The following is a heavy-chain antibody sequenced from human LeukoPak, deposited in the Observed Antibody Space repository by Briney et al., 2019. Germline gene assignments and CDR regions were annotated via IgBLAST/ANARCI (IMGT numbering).Heavy chain of an antibody. V-gene: IGHV4-59*08. Sequence: SETLSLTCTVSGGSISNYYWSWIRQPPGKGLEWIGNVYYSGSANYNPSLKSRVTISVDTSKNQFSLTLSSVTAADTAVYYCASAVIVGAIDYWGQGTLVTVSS. CDR1: GGSISNYY. J-gene: IGHJ4*02. D-gene: IGHD1-26*01. CDR2: VYYSGSA. CDR3: ASAVIVGAIDY.